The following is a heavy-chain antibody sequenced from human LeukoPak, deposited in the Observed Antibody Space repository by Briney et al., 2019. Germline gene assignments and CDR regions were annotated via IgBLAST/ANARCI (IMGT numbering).Heavy chain of an antibody. CDR3: AKDLGSVVTPPSLDY. V-gene: IGHV3-7*03. J-gene: IGHJ4*02. Sequence: GGSLRLSCAASGFALSSHWMTWVRQVPGRGPEWVANVNRDGSETYYLDSVKGRFTISKDNAKNTLYLQMNSLRAEDTAVYYCAKDLGSVVTPPSLDYWGQGTLVTVSS. CDR1: GFALSSHW. D-gene: IGHD4-23*01. CDR2: VNRDGSET.